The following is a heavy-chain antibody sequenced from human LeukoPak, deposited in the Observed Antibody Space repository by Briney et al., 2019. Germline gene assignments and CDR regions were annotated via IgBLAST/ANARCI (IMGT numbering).Heavy chain of an antibody. D-gene: IGHD3-22*01. J-gene: IGHJ4*02. CDR1: GFSFSNFG. CDR2: IRYDGSNK. V-gene: IGHV3-30*02. Sequence: GGSLRLSCVASGFSFSNFGMHWVRQAPGKGLEWVAFIRYDGSNKYYADSVKGRFTISRDNSKSTVYLQMNSLRVEDTAVYYCAKYYRESGGASPLDYWGQGTRVTVSS. CDR3: AKYYRESGGASPLDY.